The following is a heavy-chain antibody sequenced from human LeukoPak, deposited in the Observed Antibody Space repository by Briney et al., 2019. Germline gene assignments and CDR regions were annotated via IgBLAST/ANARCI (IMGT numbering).Heavy chain of an antibody. CDR2: ISSDGSST. CDR3: ATWYYYDSSAYYLSY. CDR1: GFTFSSYW. Sequence: PGGSLRLSCAASGFTFSSYWMHWVRQAPGKGLGWVSRISSDGSSTTYADSVKGRFTISRDNAKNTLYLQMNSLRAEDTAVYYCATWYYYDSSAYYLSYWGQGTLVTVSS. V-gene: IGHV3-74*01. D-gene: IGHD3-22*01. J-gene: IGHJ4*02.